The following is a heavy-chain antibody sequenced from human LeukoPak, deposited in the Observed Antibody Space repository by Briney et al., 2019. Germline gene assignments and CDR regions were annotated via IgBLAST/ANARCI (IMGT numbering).Heavy chain of an antibody. CDR2: ISGSGGST. D-gene: IGHD3-22*01. CDR1: GFTFSTYA. J-gene: IGHJ4*02. V-gene: IGHV3-23*01. Sequence: GGSLRLSCAASGFTFSTYAMSWVRQAPGKGLEWVSGISGSGGSTYYADSVKGRFTISRDNSKNTLYLQMNSLRAEDTAVYYCASGTYYYDAPSSYWGQGTLVTVSS. CDR3: ASGTYYYDAPSSY.